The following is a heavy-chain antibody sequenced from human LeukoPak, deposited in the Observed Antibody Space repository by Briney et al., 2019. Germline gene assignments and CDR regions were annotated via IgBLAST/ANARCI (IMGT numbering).Heavy chain of an antibody. D-gene: IGHD5-12*01. J-gene: IGHJ4*02. CDR1: GGSFSGYY. CDR3: ARGGGYTGYDRGALDD. CDR2: IYNRGST. V-gene: IGHV4-59*01. Sequence: SETLSLTCAVYGGSFSGYYWSWIRQPPGKGLEWIGYIYNRGSTNYNPSLKSRVAMSLDTSKNQFSLKLSSVTAADTAVYYCARGGGYTGYDRGALDDWGQGTLVTVSS.